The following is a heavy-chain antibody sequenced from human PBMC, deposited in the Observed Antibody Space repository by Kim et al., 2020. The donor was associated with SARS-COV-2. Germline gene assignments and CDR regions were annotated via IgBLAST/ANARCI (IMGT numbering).Heavy chain of an antibody. CDR1: GGSIRGSSNH. V-gene: IGHV4-39*01. CDR3: ARRGRGEGAARYFDY. Sequence: SETLSLTCTVSGGSIRGSSNHWGWIRQPPGKGLEWIGSIYNAGSTFYNPSLKSRVTISVDTSKNQFSLKLTSVTDADTAVYYCARRGRGEGAARYFDYWGQGNLVTVSS. J-gene: IGHJ4*02. CDR2: IYNAGST. D-gene: IGHD1-26*01.